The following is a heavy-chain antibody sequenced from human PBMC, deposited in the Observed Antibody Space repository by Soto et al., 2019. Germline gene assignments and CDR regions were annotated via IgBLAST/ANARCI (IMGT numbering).Heavy chain of an antibody. D-gene: IGHD1-26*01. CDR1: GFTFSSYS. CDR2: ISSSSSSI. Sequence: EVQLVESGGGLVQPGGSLRLSCAASGFTFSSYSMNWVRQAPGKGLEWVSYISSSSSSIYYADSVKGRFTISRDNAKNSLYLQMNSLRAEYTAVYYCARVGWELLLDYFDYWGQGSLVTVSS. CDR3: ARVGWELLLDYFDY. J-gene: IGHJ4*02. V-gene: IGHV3-48*01.